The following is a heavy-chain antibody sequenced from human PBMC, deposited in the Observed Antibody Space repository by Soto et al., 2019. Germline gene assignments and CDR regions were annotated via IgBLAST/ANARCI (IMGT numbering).Heavy chain of an antibody. V-gene: IGHV4-30-2*01. CDR3: ARAVTYSGSYYFDY. CDR2: IYHSGST. Sequence: SETLSLTCAVSGGSISSGGYSWSWIRQPPGKGLEWIGYIYHSGSTYCNPSLKSRVTISVDRSKNQFSLKLSSVTAADTAVYYCARAVTYSGSYYFDYWGQGTLVTVSS. D-gene: IGHD1-26*01. CDR1: GGSISSGGYS. J-gene: IGHJ4*02.